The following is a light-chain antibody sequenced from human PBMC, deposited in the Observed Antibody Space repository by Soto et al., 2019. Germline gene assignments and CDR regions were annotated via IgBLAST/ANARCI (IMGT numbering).Light chain of an antibody. J-gene: IGKJ5*01. V-gene: IGKV3-15*01. CDR2: YAS. CDR1: QSVSNN. Sequence: EIMMTQSPATLSVSPGERATLSCRASQSVSNNLAWYQQKPGQAPRLLIYYASTRATGIPARFSGSGSGTEFTLTISSLQSEDFALYSCQQYNNWPPITFGQGKRLEIK. CDR3: QQYNNWPPIT.